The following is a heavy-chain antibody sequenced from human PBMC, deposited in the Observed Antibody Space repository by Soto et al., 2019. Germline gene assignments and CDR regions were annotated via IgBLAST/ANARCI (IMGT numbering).Heavy chain of an antibody. V-gene: IGHV3-30*04. CDR2: ISYDGTNK. CDR3: TRGGVWGFLEWPYYYAMDV. Sequence: GGSLRLSCAASGFTFSSYCMHWVRQAPGKGLEWVAVISYDGTNKYYADYVRGRFTISRDNSKNTLSLQMNSLRTEDTAVYYCTRGGVWGFLEWPYYYAMDVWVQGTTVTVSS. CDR1: GFTFSSYC. J-gene: IGHJ6*02. D-gene: IGHD3-3*01.